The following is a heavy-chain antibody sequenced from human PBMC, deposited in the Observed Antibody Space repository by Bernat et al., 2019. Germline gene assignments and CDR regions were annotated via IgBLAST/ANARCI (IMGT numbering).Heavy chain of an antibody. Sequence: EVQLVESGGGLVQPGGSLRLSCAASGFTFSSYAMSWVRQAPGKGLEWVSAISGSGGSTYYADSVKGRFTISRDNSKNTLYLQMNSLRAEDTAVYYCAKDGGGYSYGFYYYYYGMDVWGQGTTVTVSS. CDR1: GFTFSSYA. V-gene: IGHV3-23*04. J-gene: IGHJ6*02. D-gene: IGHD5-18*01. CDR3: AKDGGGYSYGFYYYYYGMDV. CDR2: ISGSGGST.